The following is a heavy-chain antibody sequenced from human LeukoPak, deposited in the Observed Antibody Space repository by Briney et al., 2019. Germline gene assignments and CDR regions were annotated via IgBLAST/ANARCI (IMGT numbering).Heavy chain of an antibody. D-gene: IGHD2-15*01. CDR2: IKQDGSEK. Sequence: GGSLRLSCAASGFIFSSYWMAWVRQAPGKGLEWVANIKQDGSEKYYVDSVKGRFTISRDNAKNSLYLQMNSLRAEDTAVYYCARVAASGGAFDIWGQGTMVTVSS. J-gene: IGHJ3*02. CDR1: GFIFSSYW. V-gene: IGHV3-7*01. CDR3: ARVAASGGAFDI.